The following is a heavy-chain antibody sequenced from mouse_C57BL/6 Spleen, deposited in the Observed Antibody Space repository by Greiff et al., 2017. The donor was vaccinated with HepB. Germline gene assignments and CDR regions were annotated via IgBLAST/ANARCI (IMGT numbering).Heavy chain of an antibody. CDR2: IDPNYGTT. Sequence: VQLKQSGPELVKPGASVKISCKASGYSFTDYNMNWVKQSNGKSLEWIGVIDPNYGTTSYNQKFKGKATLTVDQSSSTAYMQLNSLTSEDSAVYYCARYYGSSYWYFDVWGTGTTVTVSS. J-gene: IGHJ1*03. CDR1: GYSFTDYN. CDR3: ARYYGSSYWYFDV. D-gene: IGHD1-1*01. V-gene: IGHV1-39*01.